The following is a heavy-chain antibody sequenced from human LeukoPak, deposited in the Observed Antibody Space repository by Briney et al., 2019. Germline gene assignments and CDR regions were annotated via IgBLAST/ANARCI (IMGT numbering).Heavy chain of an antibody. J-gene: IGHJ4*02. Sequence: SETLSLTCTVSGGSISSYYWSWIRQPPGKGLEWIGYIYYSGSTNYNPSLKNRLTVSVDTSKNQFSLKLSSVTAADTAVYYCARTRYYYGSRSYGAPYYFDYWGQGTLVTVSS. D-gene: IGHD3-10*01. CDR3: ARTRYYYGSRSYGAPYYFDY. V-gene: IGHV4-59*08. CDR1: GGSISSYY. CDR2: IYYSGST.